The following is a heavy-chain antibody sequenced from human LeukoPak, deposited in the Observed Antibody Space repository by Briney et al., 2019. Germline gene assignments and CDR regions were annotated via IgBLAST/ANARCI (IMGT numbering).Heavy chain of an antibody. CDR3: ASPTGDWYGMDV. Sequence: SETLSLTCAVYGGSFSDYYWSWIRQAPGGGLEWIGEINHGGGTKYNPSLKSRLTISVDTSKNQFSLNLSSVTAADTAVYYCASPTGDWYGMDVWGQGTTVTVSS. CDR2: INHGGGT. V-gene: IGHV4-34*01. J-gene: IGHJ6*02. D-gene: IGHD7-27*01. CDR1: GGSFSDYY.